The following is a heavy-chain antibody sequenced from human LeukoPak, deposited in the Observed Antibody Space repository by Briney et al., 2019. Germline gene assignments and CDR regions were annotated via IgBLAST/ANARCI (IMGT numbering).Heavy chain of an antibody. V-gene: IGHV3-23*01. D-gene: IGHD5-18*01. CDR2: ISGSGGST. J-gene: IGHJ4*02. CDR1: GFTFSSYA. CDR3: AKEVQYSFGY. Sequence: GGSLSLSCAASGFTFSSYAMRWVPQAPGKGLEWVSAISGSGGSTYYADSVKGRFTISRDNSKNTLYLQMNSLRAEDTAVYYCAKEVQYSFGYWGQGTLVTVSS.